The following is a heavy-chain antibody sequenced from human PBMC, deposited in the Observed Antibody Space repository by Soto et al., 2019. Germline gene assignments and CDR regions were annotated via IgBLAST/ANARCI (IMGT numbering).Heavy chain of an antibody. CDR3: AAASSTSGGYYGMDV. D-gene: IGHD2-2*01. CDR1: GFSFTSSA. V-gene: IGHV1-58*02. Sequence: QMQLGQSGPEVKKPGTSVKVSGKTSGFSFTSSAMQWVRQARGQRLEWIGWIVVGSGHTNNAQKFQERVTITRDMSTSTAYMELRSLRSEDTAVYYCAAASSTSGGYYGMDVWGQGTTVTVSS. J-gene: IGHJ6*02. CDR2: IVVGSGHT.